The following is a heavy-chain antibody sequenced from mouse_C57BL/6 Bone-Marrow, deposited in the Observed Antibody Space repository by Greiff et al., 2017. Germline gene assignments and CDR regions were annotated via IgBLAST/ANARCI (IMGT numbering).Heavy chain of an antibody. J-gene: IGHJ2*01. CDR3: STIAYYFDY. Sequence: VQLKESGAELVRPGASVKLSCTASGFNIKDDYMHWVKQRPEQGLEWIGWIDPENGDTEYASKFQGKATITADTSSNTAYLQLSSLTSEDTAVYYCSTIAYYFDYWGQGTTLTVSS. CDR1: GFNIKDDY. V-gene: IGHV14-4*01. CDR2: IDPENGDT.